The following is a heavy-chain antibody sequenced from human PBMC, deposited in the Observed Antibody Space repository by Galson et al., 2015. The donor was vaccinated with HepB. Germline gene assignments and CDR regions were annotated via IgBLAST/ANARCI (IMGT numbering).Heavy chain of an antibody. J-gene: IGHJ4*02. V-gene: IGHV4-34*01. CDR1: GGSFSGYY. CDR2: INHSGST. D-gene: IGHD5-18*01. Sequence: SETLSLTCAVYGGSFSGYYWSWIRQPPGKGLEWIGEINHSGSTNYNPSLKSRVTISVDTSKNQFSLKLSSVTAADTAVYYCARVRYSYGQRGRHYFDYWGQGTLVTVSS. CDR3: ARVRYSYGQRGRHYFDY.